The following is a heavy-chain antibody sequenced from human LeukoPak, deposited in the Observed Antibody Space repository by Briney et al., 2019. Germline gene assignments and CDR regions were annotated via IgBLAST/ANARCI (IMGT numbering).Heavy chain of an antibody. CDR2: LSSSGRSI. CDR1: GFTFCSYD. CDR3: ARRAGDYAHPYDY. Sequence: PWGNLSFYCAASGFTFCSYDMNWVGQAPGKGLKGVSYLSSSGRSIYYEDSGKGRFTISRDNAKNSLYLQMHSPRAEDAAVYYCARRAGDYAHPYDYWGQGTLVTVSS. J-gene: IGHJ4*02. V-gene: IGHV3-48*03. D-gene: IGHD3-16*01.